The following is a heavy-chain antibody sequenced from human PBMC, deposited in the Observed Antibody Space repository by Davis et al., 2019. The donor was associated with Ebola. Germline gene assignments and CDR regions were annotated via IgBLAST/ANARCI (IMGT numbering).Heavy chain of an antibody. V-gene: IGHV3-30*18. Sequence: GESLKISCVASGFSLSNYGMHWVRQAPGKGLEWVAVISYDGSETHYADSVKGQFTISRDNSKNTLYLQMNSLTAEDTAAYYCAKDRAPSVTTGWLDPWGQGTLVTVSS. CDR2: ISYDGSET. D-gene: IGHD4-17*01. CDR3: AKDRAPSVTTGWLDP. J-gene: IGHJ5*02. CDR1: GFSLSNYG.